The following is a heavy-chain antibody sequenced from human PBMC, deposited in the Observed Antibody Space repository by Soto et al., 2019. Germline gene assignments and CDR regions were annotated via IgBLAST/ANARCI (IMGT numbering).Heavy chain of an antibody. CDR2: INPNSGGT. CDR3: ARAGSITGTTLGTSANYYYYGMDV. Sequence: QVQLVQSGAEVKKPGASVKVSCKASGYTFTGYYMHWVRQAPGQGLEWMGWINPNSGGTNYAQKFQGWVTMTRDTSISTAYMELSRLRSDDTAVYYCARAGSITGTTLGTSANYYYYGMDVWGQGTTVTVSS. CDR1: GYTFTGYY. D-gene: IGHD1-7*01. V-gene: IGHV1-2*04. J-gene: IGHJ6*02.